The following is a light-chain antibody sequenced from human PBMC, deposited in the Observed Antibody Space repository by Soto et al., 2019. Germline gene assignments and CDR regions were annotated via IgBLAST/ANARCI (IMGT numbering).Light chain of an antibody. CDR3: LQESIYPGT. Sequence: AIQMTQSPSSLSASVGDRVTITCRASQVIASALGWYQQKPGKAPKLLISSASTLQSGVPSRFNGSGFGTDFTLTISGLQPEDSATYYCLQESIYPGTFGQGTKVEIK. CDR2: SAS. V-gene: IGKV1-6*01. J-gene: IGKJ1*01. CDR1: QVIASA.